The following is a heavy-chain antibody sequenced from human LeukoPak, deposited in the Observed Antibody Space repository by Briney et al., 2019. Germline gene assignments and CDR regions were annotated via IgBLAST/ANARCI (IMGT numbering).Heavy chain of an antibody. V-gene: IGHV3-48*01. D-gene: IGHD3-9*01. CDR2: ISPSSEII. CDR3: ARDKDWAFDY. Sequence: TGGSLRLSCTAAGFTFSTYSMNWVRQAPEKGLEWVSHISPSSEIISYADSVKGRFTISRDNAKNSLYLQMNSLRAEDMAVYYCARDKDWAFDYWGQGTLVPVSS. CDR1: GFTFSTYS. J-gene: IGHJ4*02.